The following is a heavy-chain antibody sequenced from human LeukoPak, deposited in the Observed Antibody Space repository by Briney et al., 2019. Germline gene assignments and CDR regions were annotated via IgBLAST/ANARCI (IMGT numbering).Heavy chain of an antibody. J-gene: IGHJ4*02. CDR3: ARYEWELPYTYYFDY. CDR2: ISGSGGST. Sequence: TGGSLRLSCAASGFTFSSYAMSWVRQAPGKGLEWVSAISGSGGSTYYADSVKGRFTISRDNSKNTLYLQMNSLRAEDTAVYYCARYEWELPYTYYFDYWGQGTLVTVSS. CDR1: GFTFSSYA. D-gene: IGHD1-26*01. V-gene: IGHV3-23*01.